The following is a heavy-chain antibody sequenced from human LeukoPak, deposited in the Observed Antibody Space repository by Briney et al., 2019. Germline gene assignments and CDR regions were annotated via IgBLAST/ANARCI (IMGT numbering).Heavy chain of an antibody. CDR1: GGTFSSYA. CDR2: IIPIFGTA. V-gene: IGHV1-69*06. Sequence: ASVKVSCKASGGTFSSYAISWVRQAPGQGLEWMGGIIPIFGTANYAQKFQGRVTITADKSTSTAYMELSSLRSEDTAVYYCAGGGIAARPTYYYYYMDVWGKGTTVTISS. D-gene: IGHD6-6*01. J-gene: IGHJ6*03. CDR3: AGGGIAARPTYYYYYMDV.